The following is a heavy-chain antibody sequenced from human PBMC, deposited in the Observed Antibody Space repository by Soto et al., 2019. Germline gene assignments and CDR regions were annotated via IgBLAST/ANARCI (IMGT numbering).Heavy chain of an antibody. CDR1: GITFSNYA. CDR3: ARAQWAPLPLS. CDR2: ISGSGRST. V-gene: IGHV3-23*01. J-gene: IGHJ4*02. D-gene: IGHD1-26*01. Sequence: GGSLRLSCAAAGITFSNYALSWVRQAPGKGLEWVSGISGSGRSTHYADSVKGRFTISRDNAENSVYLQMNSLRAEDTAVYYCARAQWAPLPLSWGQGTLVTVSS.